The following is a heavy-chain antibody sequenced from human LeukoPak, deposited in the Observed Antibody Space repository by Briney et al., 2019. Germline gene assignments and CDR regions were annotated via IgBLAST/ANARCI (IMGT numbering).Heavy chain of an antibody. CDR2: FDPEDGET. J-gene: IGHJ3*02. V-gene: IGHV1-24*01. Sequence: ASVKVSCKVSGYTLTELSMHWVRQAPGKGLEWMGGFDPEDGETIYAQKFQGRVTMTEDTSTDTAYMELSSLRSEDTAVYYCIHISSWYSPAFDIWGQGTMVTVSS. CDR1: GYTLTELS. D-gene: IGHD6-13*01. CDR3: IHISSWYSPAFDI.